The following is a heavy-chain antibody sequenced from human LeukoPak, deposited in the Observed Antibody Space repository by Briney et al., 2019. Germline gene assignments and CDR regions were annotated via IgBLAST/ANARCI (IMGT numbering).Heavy chain of an antibody. V-gene: IGHV3-33*01. CDR1: GFSFSGFG. J-gene: IGHJ4*02. Sequence: GGSLRLSCEASGFSFSGFGFHWVRQAPGRGLDWVAFIWSDGIFKDYADPVKGRFTISRDNSKNTVYLQMNSLRVDDTAVYYCARDTAGTGDYWGQGTLVTVSS. CDR2: IWSDGIFK. D-gene: IGHD6-19*01. CDR3: ARDTAGTGDY.